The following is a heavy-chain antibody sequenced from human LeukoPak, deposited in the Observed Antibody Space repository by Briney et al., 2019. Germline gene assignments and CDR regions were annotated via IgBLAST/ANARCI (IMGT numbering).Heavy chain of an antibody. CDR1: GGSISSGTYY. Sequence: SETLSLTCIVSGGSISSGTYYWGWIRQPPGKGLEWIGSIYYSGSTYYNPSLKSRVTISLDTSKNQFSLKLSSVTAADTGVFYCARGSYDILTGYSSFGEYWGQGTLVTVSS. CDR2: IYYSGST. CDR3: ARGSYDILTGYSSFGEY. D-gene: IGHD3-9*01. V-gene: IGHV4-39*01. J-gene: IGHJ4*02.